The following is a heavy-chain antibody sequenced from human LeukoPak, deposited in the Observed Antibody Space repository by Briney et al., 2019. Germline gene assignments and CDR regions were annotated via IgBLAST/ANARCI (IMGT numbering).Heavy chain of an antibody. CDR1: GYMFDNYW. CDR3: ARTRVVDHLDVFDV. D-gene: IGHD2-15*01. V-gene: IGHV5-51*01. CDR2: VYSGDSDT. J-gene: IGHJ3*01. Sequence: GESLKISCKGSGYMFDNYWIAWVRQMPGKGLEWMGIVYSGDSDTRYSPSFQGQVSLSADKSISTAYLQWRSLKASDTAMYYSARTRVVDHLDVFDVWGQGTMVTVSS.